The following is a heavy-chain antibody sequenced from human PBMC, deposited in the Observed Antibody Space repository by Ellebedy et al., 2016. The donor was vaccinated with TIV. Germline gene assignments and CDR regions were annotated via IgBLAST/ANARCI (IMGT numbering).Heavy chain of an antibody. J-gene: IGHJ3*02. CDR3: GRVGGWRSGSDDLDM. CDR1: GFTFSDRY. Sequence: PGGSLRLSCVASGFTFSDRYMDWVRQAPGKGLEWVGRIRDKADSHSTEYAASVKGRFTISRDDSKNSMYLQMSSLKIEDTAVYHCGRVGGWRSGSDDLDMWGQGTMVTVSS. CDR2: IRDKADSHST. V-gene: IGHV3-72*01. D-gene: IGHD6-19*01.